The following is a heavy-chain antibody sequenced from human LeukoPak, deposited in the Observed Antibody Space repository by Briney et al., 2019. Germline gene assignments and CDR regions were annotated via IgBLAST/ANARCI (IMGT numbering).Heavy chain of an antibody. CDR2: IKQDGSET. Sequence: PGGSLRLSCAASGFTFSNYWMSWVRRAPGKGLEWVANIKQDGSETYYVDSVRGQFTISRDNAQNSLYLQMNSLRAEDTAVYYCARDFWGAYRVDFFDFWGQGILVTVSS. V-gene: IGHV3-7*01. J-gene: IGHJ4*02. CDR3: ARDFWGAYRVDFFDF. CDR1: GFTFSNYW. D-gene: IGHD3-3*01.